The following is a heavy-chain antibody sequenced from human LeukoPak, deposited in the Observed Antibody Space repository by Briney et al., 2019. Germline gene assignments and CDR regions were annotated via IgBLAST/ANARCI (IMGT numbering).Heavy chain of an antibody. CDR2: IWYDGSNK. CDR3: ARDAYYYDSSGYELHFDY. Sequence: GGSLRLSCAASGFTFSSYGMHWVRQAPGKGLEWVAVIWYDGSNKYYADSVKGRFTISRDNSKNTLYLQMNSLRAEDTAVYYCARDAYYYDSSGYELHFDYWGQGTLVTVSS. J-gene: IGHJ4*02. D-gene: IGHD3-22*01. V-gene: IGHV3-33*01. CDR1: GFTFSSYG.